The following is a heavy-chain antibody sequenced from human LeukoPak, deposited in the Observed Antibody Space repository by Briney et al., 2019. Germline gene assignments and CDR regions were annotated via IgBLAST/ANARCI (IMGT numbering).Heavy chain of an antibody. D-gene: IGHD6-13*01. V-gene: IGHV1-69*01. CDR2: IIPIFGTA. CDR3: AASSSWYVVGWFDP. J-gene: IGHJ5*02. Sequence: GSSVKVSCKASGGTFSSYAISWVRQAPGQGLEWMGGIIPIFGTANYAQKFQGRVTITADESTSTAYMELSRLRSEDTAVYYCAASSSWYVVGWFDPWGQGTLVTVSS. CDR1: GGTFSSYA.